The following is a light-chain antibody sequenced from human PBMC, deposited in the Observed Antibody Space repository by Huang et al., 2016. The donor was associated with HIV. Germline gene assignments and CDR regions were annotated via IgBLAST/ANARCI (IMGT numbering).Light chain of an antibody. CDR3: QQSYTTPRT. J-gene: IGKJ1*01. CDR1: QNINTY. CDR2: GAS. Sequence: DIQMTQSPTSLSASAGDTVTITCRASQNINTYLNWYQQKPGKAPKLLIYGASSLHSGFTSRFSVSGSGTDFTLTISSLQREDLATYYCQQSYTTPRTFGQGTKVEIK. V-gene: IGKV1-39*01.